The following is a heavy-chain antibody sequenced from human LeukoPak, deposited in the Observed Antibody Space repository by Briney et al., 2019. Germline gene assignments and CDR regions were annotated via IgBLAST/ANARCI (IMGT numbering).Heavy chain of an antibody. D-gene: IGHD5-18*01. V-gene: IGHV4-34*01. CDR3: ARLAQWGDTAMVTDY. J-gene: IGHJ4*02. CDR2: INLSGST. CDR1: GGSFSGYY. Sequence: SETLSLTCAVYGGSFSGYYWSWIRQPPGKGLEWIGEINLSGSTNYNPSLKSRVTISVDTSKNQFSLKLSSVTAADTAVYYCARLAQWGDTAMVTDYWGQGTLVTVSS.